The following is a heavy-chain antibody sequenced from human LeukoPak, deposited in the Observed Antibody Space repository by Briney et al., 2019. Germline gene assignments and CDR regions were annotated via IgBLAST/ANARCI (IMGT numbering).Heavy chain of an antibody. J-gene: IGHJ4*02. CDR1: GFTFSSYS. CDR3: ARDDRYSYGYYFDY. CDR2: ISSSSSYI. D-gene: IGHD5-18*01. Sequence: GGSLRLSCAASGFTFSSYSMNWVRQAPGKGLEWVSSISSSSSYIYYADPVKGRFTISRDNAKNSLYLQMNSLRAGDTAVYYCARDDRYSYGYYFDYWGQGTLVTVSS. V-gene: IGHV3-21*01.